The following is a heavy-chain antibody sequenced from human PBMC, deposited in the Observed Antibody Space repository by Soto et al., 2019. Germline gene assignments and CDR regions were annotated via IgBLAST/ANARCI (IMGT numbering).Heavy chain of an antibody. V-gene: IGHV5-10-1*01. J-gene: IGHJ6*02. Sequence: PGESLKISCKGSGYSFTSYWISWVRQMPGKGLEWMGRIDPSDSYTNYSPSFQGHVTISADKSISTAYLQWSSLKASDTAMYYCAGPGVEYCSGGSCVDVWGQGTTVTVSS. D-gene: IGHD2-15*01. CDR2: IDPSDSYT. CDR1: GYSFTSYW. CDR3: AGPGVEYCSGGSCVDV.